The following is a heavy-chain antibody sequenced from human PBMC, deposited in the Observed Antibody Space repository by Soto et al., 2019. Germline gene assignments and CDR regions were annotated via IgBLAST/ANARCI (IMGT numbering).Heavy chain of an antibody. J-gene: IGHJ4*02. CDR1: GYTFTGYY. CDR2: INPNSGGT. CDR3: ARESITMVRGTGPFDY. V-gene: IGHV1-2*04. D-gene: IGHD3-10*01. Sequence: ASVKVSCKASGYTFTGYYMHWVRQAPGQGLEWMGWINPNSGGTNYAQKFQGWVTMTRDTSISTAYMELSRLRSDDTAVYYCARESITMVRGTGPFDYWGQGTLVTVSS.